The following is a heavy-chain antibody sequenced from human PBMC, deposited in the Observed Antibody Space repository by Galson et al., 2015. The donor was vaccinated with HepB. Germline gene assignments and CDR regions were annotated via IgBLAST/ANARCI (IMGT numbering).Heavy chain of an antibody. V-gene: IGHV4-34*01. J-gene: IGHJ5*02. CDR1: GGSFSGYY. CDR3: ARAGRVTTGLYWFDP. CDR2: INHSGST. D-gene: IGHD4-17*01. Sequence: ETLSLTCAVYGGSFSGYYWSWIRQPPGKGLEWIGEINHSGSTNYNPSLKSRVTISVDTSKNQFSLKLSSVTAADTAVYYCARAGRVTTGLYWFDPWGQGTLVTVSS.